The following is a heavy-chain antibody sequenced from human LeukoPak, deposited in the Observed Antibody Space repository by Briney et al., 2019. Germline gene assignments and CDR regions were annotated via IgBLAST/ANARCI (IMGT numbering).Heavy chain of an antibody. CDR3: ARQGRGYGGNSDY. Sequence: SETLSLTCTVSGGSISSYYWTWIRQPPGKGLEWIGYIYYSVSTNYNPSLKSRVTISVDTSKNQFSLKLSSVTAADTAVYYCARQGRGYGGNSDYWGQGTLVTVSS. CDR1: GGSISSYY. CDR2: IYYSVST. D-gene: IGHD4-23*01. V-gene: IGHV4-59*08. J-gene: IGHJ4*02.